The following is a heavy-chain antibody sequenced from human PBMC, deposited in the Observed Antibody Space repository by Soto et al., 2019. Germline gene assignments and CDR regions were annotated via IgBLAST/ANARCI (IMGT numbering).Heavy chain of an antibody. V-gene: IGHV3-15*01. J-gene: IGHJ4*02. CDR2: IKSKTDGGTT. Sequence: EVPLVESGGGLVKPGGSLRLSCAASGFTFSNAWMSWVRQAPGKGLEWVGRIKSKTDGGTTDYAAPVKGRFTISRDDSKNTLYLQMNSLKTEDTAVYYCTTRSGSYWEVVDYWGQGTLVTVSS. D-gene: IGHD1-26*01. CDR3: TTRSGSYWEVVDY. CDR1: GFTFSNAW.